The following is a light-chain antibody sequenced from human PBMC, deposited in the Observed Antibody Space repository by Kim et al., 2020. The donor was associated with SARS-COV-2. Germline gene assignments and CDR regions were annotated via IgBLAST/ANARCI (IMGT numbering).Light chain of an antibody. J-gene: IGKJ5*01. V-gene: IGKV1-33*01. CDR3: KQYDNVPIT. CDR1: QDISNS. Sequence: DIQMTQSPSSLSASVGDRVTITCQASQDISNSLNWYQQKPGKAPKLLMYDASTLETGVPSRFSGGGSGTDFTFTISSLQTEDIATYYCKQYDNVPITFGQGTRLEIK. CDR2: DAS.